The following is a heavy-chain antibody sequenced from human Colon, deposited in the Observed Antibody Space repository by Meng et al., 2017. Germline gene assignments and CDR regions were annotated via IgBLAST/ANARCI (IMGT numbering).Heavy chain of an antibody. CDR3: ARTNYGDYNWFDP. Sequence: QVQLQEAGQGLVKPPPTLSLTCTVSGGSISSGGFYWSWIRQHPGKGLEWIGYIYYSGSTYYNPSLRSRVAISIDTSKNQFSLKLTSVTAADTAVYFCARTNYGDYNWFDPWGQGTLVTVSS. J-gene: IGHJ5*02. CDR1: GGSISSGGFY. V-gene: IGHV4-31*03. CDR2: IYYSGST. D-gene: IGHD4-17*01.